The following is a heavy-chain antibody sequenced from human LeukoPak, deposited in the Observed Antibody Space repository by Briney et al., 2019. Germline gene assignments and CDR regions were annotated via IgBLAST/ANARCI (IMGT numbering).Heavy chain of an antibody. CDR3: ARGGIWGREPPDY. CDR1: GYTFTGYY. V-gene: IGHV1-2*06. D-gene: IGHD6-13*01. Sequence: GASLKVSCRTSGYTFTGYYIHWVRQAPGQGFDWMGRINPNSGVTYYAQKFQGRVTVTRDTSISTVYMEMRRLRSDDMAVYYCARGGIWGREPPDYWGQGTLVTASS. J-gene: IGHJ4*02. CDR2: INPNSGVT.